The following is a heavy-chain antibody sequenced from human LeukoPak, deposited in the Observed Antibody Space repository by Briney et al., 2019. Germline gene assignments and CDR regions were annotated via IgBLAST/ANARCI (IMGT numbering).Heavy chain of an antibody. J-gene: IGHJ6*02. CDR3: ARSLPAAMAYYYYGMDV. V-gene: IGHV3-30*03. CDR2: ISYDGSNK. D-gene: IGHD2-2*01. Sequence: GGSLRLSCAASGFTFNNYGMHWVRQAPGKGLEWVAVISYDGSNKYYADSVKGRFTISRDNSKNTLYLQMNSLRAEDTAVYYCARSLPAAMAYYYYGMDVWGQGTTVTVSS. CDR1: GFTFNNYG.